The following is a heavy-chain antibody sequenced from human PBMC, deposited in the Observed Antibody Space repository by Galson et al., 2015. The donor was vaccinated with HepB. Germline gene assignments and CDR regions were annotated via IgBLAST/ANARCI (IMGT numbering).Heavy chain of an antibody. Sequence: SVKVSCKASGGTLRSYALSWVRQAPGQGLEWMGGIIPLFGTSNHAQKFQGRVTINADESTNTAYMELSSLRSEDTAVYYCAKDARIVGTAEPPYGMDVGGQGTTVTVSS. J-gene: IGHJ6*02. V-gene: IGHV1-69*13. CDR1: GGTLRSYA. CDR2: IIPLFGTS. CDR3: AKDARIVGTAEPPYGMDV. D-gene: IGHD1-26*01.